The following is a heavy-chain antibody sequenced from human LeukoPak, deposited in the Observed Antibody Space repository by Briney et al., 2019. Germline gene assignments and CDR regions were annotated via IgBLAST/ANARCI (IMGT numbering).Heavy chain of an antibody. V-gene: IGHV1-46*01. CDR3: ERSDSTASSGRFDY. D-gene: IGHD2/OR15-2a*01. J-gene: IGHJ4*02. CDR2: INPSGGST. Sequence: ASVKVSCKASGYTFTTYYMHWVRQAPGQGLEWMGIINPSGGSTSYAQKFQGRVTMTSDTSTSTVYMELSSLRSADTAVYYCERSDSTASSGRFDYWGQGTLVTVSS. CDR1: GYTFTTYY.